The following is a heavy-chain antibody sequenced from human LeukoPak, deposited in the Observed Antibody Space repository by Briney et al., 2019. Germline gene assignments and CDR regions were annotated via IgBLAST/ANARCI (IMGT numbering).Heavy chain of an antibody. Sequence: SETLSLTCTVSGGSISNYWSWIRQPAGKGLEWIGRIYSTGSTNYNPSLKSRVTMSVDTSKNQFSLRLRSVTAADTAVYYCARHIASAGTAGFDFWGQGALVTVSS. V-gene: IGHV4-4*07. CDR2: IYSTGST. J-gene: IGHJ4*02. CDR3: ARHIASAGTAGFDF. D-gene: IGHD6-13*01. CDR1: GGSISNY.